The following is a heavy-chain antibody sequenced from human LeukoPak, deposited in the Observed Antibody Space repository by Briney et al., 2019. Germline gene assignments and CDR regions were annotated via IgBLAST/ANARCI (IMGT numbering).Heavy chain of an antibody. CDR1: GGSISSYY. CDR3: ARHLDYYDSSGYSMGYYYYGVDV. D-gene: IGHD3-22*01. Sequence: SETLSLTCTVSGGSISSYYWSWIRQPPGKGLEWIGYIYYSGSTNYNPSLKSRVTISVDTSKNQFSLKLSSVTAADTAVYYCARHLDYYDSSGYSMGYYYYGVDVWGQGTTVTVSS. J-gene: IGHJ6*02. V-gene: IGHV4-59*08. CDR2: IYYSGST.